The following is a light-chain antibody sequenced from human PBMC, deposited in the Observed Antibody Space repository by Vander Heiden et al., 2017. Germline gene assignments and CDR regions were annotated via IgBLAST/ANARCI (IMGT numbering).Light chain of an antibody. CDR3: AAWDDSLSGWV. V-gene: IGLV1-47*01. Sequence: QSVLTQPPPASGTPGQRVIISCSGSRSNIGSNYVYWYQQLPGTAPKLLIYRKNQRPSGVPDRFSGSKSGTAASLAISGLRSEDEADYYCAAWDDSLSGWVFGGGTKLTVL. CDR1: RSNIGSNY. CDR2: RKN. J-gene: IGLJ3*02.